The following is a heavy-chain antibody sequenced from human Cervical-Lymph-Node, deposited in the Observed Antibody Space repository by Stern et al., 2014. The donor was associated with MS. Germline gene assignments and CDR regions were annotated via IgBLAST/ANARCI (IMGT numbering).Heavy chain of an antibody. CDR3: SRGASSWYSDS. D-gene: IGHD6-13*01. V-gene: IGHV1-69*01. J-gene: IGHJ5*01. CDR1: GDTFSSDA. CDR2: IIPMTEIA. Sequence: QVQLVQSGAEVKNPGSSVRVSCKSYGDTFSSDAISWGRQAPRQCLEWMGGIIPMTEIANYGQKFQCRVTITADESTSTAYMDLSGLRSDDTAVYYCSRGASSWYSDSWGQGTLVIVSP.